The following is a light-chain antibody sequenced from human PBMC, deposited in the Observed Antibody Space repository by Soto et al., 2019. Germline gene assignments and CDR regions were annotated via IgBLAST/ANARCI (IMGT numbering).Light chain of an antibody. V-gene: IGKV3-15*01. CDR2: DAS. CDR1: QSVSSN. J-gene: IGKJ2*01. Sequence: EIVMTQSPATLSVSPGERATLSCRASQSVSSNLAWYQQKPGQAPRLLIYDASTRATAIPARFSGSGSGTEFTLTISSLQSEDFAVYYCQQYNDWPPKYTFGQATKLEIK. CDR3: QQYNDWPPKYT.